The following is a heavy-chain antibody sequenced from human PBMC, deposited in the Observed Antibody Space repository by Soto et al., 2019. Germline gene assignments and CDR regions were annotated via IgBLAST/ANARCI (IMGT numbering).Heavy chain of an antibody. D-gene: IGHD3-22*01. V-gene: IGHV1-69*01. Sequence: QVQLVQSGAEVKNPGSSVRVSCEASRGTFKSYAISWVRQAPGKGLEWMGGIFPIFGTAIYAQTFQGRLTINADESADTAYMEVRSLSSEDTAIYYCATSTYYYDRAVYKLSFLGSWGQGTLVSVSS. CDR1: RGTFKSYA. J-gene: IGHJ4*02. CDR3: ATSTYYYDRAVYKLSFLGS. CDR2: IFPIFGTA.